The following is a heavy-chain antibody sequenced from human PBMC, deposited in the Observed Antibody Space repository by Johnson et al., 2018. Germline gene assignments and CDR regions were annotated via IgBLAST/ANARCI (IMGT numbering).Heavy chain of an antibody. V-gene: IGHV3-7*01. CDR1: GFTFSSYW. CDR2: IKQDGSEK. Sequence: VQLVQSGGGLVQPGGSLRLSCAASGFTFSSYWMSWVRQAPGKGLEWVANIKQDGSEKYYVDSMKGRFTISRDNAKNSLYLQMNSLRAEGTAVYYCAKNTRGAFDIWGQGTMVTVSS. J-gene: IGHJ3*02. CDR3: AKNTRGAFDI. D-gene: IGHD2/OR15-2a*01.